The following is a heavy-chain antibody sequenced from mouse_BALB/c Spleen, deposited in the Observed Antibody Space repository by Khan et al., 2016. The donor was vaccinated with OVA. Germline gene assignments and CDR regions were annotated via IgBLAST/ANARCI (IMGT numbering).Heavy chain of an antibody. Sequence: VQLKESGPGLVKPSQSLSLTCTVTGYSITSGYGWNWIRQSPGNKLEWMGYISYSGSTNYNPSLKSRISITRDKSKNQFFLQLNSVTTEDTATYYCARTARIEYWGQGTTLTVSS. CDR1: GYSITSGYG. J-gene: IGHJ2*01. D-gene: IGHD3-3*01. CDR2: ISYSGST. CDR3: ARTARIEY. V-gene: IGHV3-2*02.